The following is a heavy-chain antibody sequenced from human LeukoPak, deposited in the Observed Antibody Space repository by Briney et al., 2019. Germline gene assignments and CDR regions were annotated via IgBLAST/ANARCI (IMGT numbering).Heavy chain of an antibody. CDR3: TTESPPSMTTVTMYYFDY. D-gene: IGHD4-17*01. V-gene: IGHV3-15*01. CDR2: IKSKTEGGTT. J-gene: IGHJ4*02. CDR1: GFTFSNAW. Sequence: PGGSLRLSCAASGFTFSNAWMSWVRQAPGKGLEWVGRIKSKTEGGTTDYAAPVKGRFTISRDDSKNTLYLQMNSLKTEDTAVYYCTTESPPSMTTVTMYYFDYWGQGTLVTVSS.